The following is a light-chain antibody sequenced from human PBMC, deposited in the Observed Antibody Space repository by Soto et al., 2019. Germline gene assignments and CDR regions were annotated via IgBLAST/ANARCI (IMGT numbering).Light chain of an antibody. CDR2: DAY. J-gene: IGKJ5*01. CDR1: ESFRGL. V-gene: IGKV3-11*01. CDR3: QQRHMWPIT. Sequence: EVVLTQSPGTLSLSAGERATLFCRASESFRGLLAWYQQKPGQAPRLLIYDAYNRATGIPPRFSGSGSGTDFTLTISSLEPEDSAVYYCQQRHMWPITVGQGTRLEIK.